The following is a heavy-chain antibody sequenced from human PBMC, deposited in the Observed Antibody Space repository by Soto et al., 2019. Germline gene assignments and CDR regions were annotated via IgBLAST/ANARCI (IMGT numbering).Heavy chain of an antibody. CDR3: ARGPGHSDGDYGNYYYYYYMDV. Sequence: ASVKVSCKASGYTFTSYDINWVRQATGQGLEWMGWMNPNSGNTGYAQKFQGRVTMTRNTYISTAYMELSSLRSEDTAVYYCARGPGHSDGDYGNYYYYYYMDVWGKGTTVTVSS. V-gene: IGHV1-8*01. D-gene: IGHD4-17*01. CDR1: GYTFTSYD. CDR2: MNPNSGNT. J-gene: IGHJ6*03.